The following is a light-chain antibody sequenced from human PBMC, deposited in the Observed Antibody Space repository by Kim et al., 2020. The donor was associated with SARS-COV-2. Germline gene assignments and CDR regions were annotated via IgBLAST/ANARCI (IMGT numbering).Light chain of an antibody. J-gene: IGKJ1*01. CDR3: QQYGSFPWT. CDR2: GAS. Sequence: EIVLTQSPGTLSLSPGERATLSCRASQSVSSSYLAWYQQKPGQAPRLLIYGASSRATSIPDRFSGSGSGTDFTLTISRLEPEDFAVYYCQQYGSFPWTFGQGTKVDIK. CDR1: QSVSSSY. V-gene: IGKV3-20*01.